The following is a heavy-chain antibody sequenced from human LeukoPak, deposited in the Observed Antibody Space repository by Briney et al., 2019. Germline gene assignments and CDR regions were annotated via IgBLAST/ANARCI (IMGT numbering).Heavy chain of an antibody. J-gene: IGHJ6*02. CDR3: AREDGSYAHYYGMDV. CDR2: ISAYNGNT. Sequence: ASVKVSCKASGYTLTSYGISWVRQAPGQGLEWMGWISAYNGNTNYAQKLQGRVTMTTDTSTSTAYMELRSLRSDDTAVYYCAREDGSYAHYYGMDVWGQGTTVTVSS. CDR1: GYTLTSYG. V-gene: IGHV1-18*01. D-gene: IGHD1-26*01.